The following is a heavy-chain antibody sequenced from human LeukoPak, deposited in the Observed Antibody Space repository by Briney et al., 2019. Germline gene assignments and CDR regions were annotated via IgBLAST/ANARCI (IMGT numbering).Heavy chain of an antibody. CDR1: GFTFSSYW. Sequence: EGSLRLSCAASGFTFSSYWMSWVRQAPGKGLEWVANIKQDGSEKYYVDSVKGRFTISRDNAKNSLYLQMNSLRAEDTAVYYCARDLSASYALSIGEFDYWGQGTLVTVSS. J-gene: IGHJ4*02. D-gene: IGHD2-8*01. CDR3: ARDLSASYALSIGEFDY. V-gene: IGHV3-7*01. CDR2: IKQDGSEK.